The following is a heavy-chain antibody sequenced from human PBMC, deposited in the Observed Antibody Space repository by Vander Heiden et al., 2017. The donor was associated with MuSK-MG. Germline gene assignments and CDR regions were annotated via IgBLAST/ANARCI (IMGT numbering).Heavy chain of an antibody. CDR3: AKDVLLWFGESPDY. CDR1: GFTFGSYA. J-gene: IGHJ4*02. CDR2: ISGSGGST. Sequence: EVQLLESGGGLVQPGGSLRLSCAAPGFTFGSYAMSWVRQAPGKGLEWVSAISGSGGSTYYADSVKGRFTISRDNSKNTLYLQMNSLRAEDTAVYYCAKDVLLWFGESPDYWGQGTLVTVSS. D-gene: IGHD3-10*01. V-gene: IGHV3-23*01.